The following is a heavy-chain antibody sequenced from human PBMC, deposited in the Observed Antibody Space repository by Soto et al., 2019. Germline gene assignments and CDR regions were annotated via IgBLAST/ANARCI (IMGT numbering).Heavy chain of an antibody. V-gene: IGHV3-48*01. Sequence: LRLSCAASGFTFSSYSMHWVRQAPGKGLEWVSYISSSSSTIYYADSVKGRFTISRDNAKNSLYLQMNSLRAEDTAVYYRARATYFPYLFDFRGQRSSVIGSS. D-gene: IGHD2-21*01. CDR3: ARATYFPYLFDF. CDR2: ISSSSSTI. CDR1: GFTFSSYS. J-gene: IGHJ4*02.